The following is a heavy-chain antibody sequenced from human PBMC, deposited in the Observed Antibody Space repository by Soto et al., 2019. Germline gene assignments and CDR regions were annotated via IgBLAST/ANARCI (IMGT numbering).Heavy chain of an antibody. CDR3: AKTLVLLWDSGGSYERDY. D-gene: IGHD2-15*01. CDR2: ISGSGGST. CDR1: GFTFSSYA. J-gene: IGHJ4*02. V-gene: IGHV3-23*01. Sequence: PGGSLRLSCAASGFTFSSYAMSWVRQAPGKGLEWVSAISGSGGSTYYADSVKGRFTISRDNSKNTLYLQMNSLRAEDTAVYYCAKTLVLLWDSGGSYERDYWGQGTLVTVSS.